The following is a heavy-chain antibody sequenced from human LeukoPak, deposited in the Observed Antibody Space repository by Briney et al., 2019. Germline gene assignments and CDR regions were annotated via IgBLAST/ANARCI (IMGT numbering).Heavy chain of an antibody. CDR3: AKRLESGGYTFDF. CDR1: GFTFSSYA. V-gene: IGHV3-23*01. Sequence: PGGSLRLSCAASGFTFSSYAMTWVRQAPGKGLEWVSAISSGGVNTYYADSVQGRFTISRDNSKNTLHLQMNSLRAEDTAVYYCAKRLESGGYTFDFWGQGTLVTVSS. J-gene: IGHJ4*02. D-gene: IGHD3-16*02. CDR2: ISSGGVNT.